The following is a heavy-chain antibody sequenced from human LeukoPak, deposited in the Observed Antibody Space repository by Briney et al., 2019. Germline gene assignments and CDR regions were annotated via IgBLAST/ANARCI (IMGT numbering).Heavy chain of an antibody. CDR2: ISYDGSNK. D-gene: IGHD3-16*02. J-gene: IGHJ3*02. V-gene: IGHV3-30-3*01. CDR1: GFTFSSYA. Sequence: PGGSLRLSCAASGFTFSSYAMHWVGQAPAKGLEWVAVISYDGSNKYYADSVKGRFTISRDNSKNTLCLQMNSLRAEDTAVYYCASPIGEDAFDIWGQGTMVTVSS. CDR3: ASPIGEDAFDI.